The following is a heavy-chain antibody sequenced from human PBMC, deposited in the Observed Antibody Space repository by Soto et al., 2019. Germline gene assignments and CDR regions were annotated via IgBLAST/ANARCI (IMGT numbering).Heavy chain of an antibody. CDR1: GYTFTSYG. D-gene: IGHD3-16*02. CDR3: ARADPMITFGGVIVLDIDY. V-gene: IGHV1-18*01. Sequence: GASVKVSCKASGYTFTSYGISWVRQAPGQGLEWMGWISAYNGSTSYAQKFQGRVTMTRDTSTSTVYMELSSLRSEDTAVYYCARADPMITFGGVIVLDIDYWGQGTLVTVSS. J-gene: IGHJ4*02. CDR2: ISAYNGST.